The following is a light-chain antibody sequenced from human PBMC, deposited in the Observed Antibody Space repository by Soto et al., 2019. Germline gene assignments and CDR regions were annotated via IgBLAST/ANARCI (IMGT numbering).Light chain of an antibody. V-gene: IGLV2-11*01. Sequence: QSALTQPRSVSGSPGQSVTISCTGTSSDFGGYNYVSWYQHHPGKAPKLMIYDVSKRPSGVPDRFSGSKSGNTASLTISGLQAEDEADYYCCSYGGSYTFVVFGGGTKLTVL. J-gene: IGLJ2*01. CDR2: DVS. CDR1: SSDFGGYNY. CDR3: CSYGGSYTFVV.